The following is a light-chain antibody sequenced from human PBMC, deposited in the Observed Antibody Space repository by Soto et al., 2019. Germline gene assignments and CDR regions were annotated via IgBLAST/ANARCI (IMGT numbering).Light chain of an antibody. V-gene: IGKV1-27*01. CDR3: QKYNSAPLT. CDR2: AAS. CDR1: QGIGVY. J-gene: IGKJ4*01. Sequence: DIQMTQSPSSLSASLGDRVTVTCRASQGIGVYLAWFQQKPGNVPRLLIYAASTLQSGVPSRFSGSGSGTDFTLTISSLQPEDVATYYCQKYNSAPLTFGGGSKVEIK.